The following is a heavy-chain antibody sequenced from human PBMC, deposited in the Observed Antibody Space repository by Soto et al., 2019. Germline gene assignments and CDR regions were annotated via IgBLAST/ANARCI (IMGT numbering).Heavy chain of an antibody. V-gene: IGHV4-30-2*01. Sequence: QLQLQESGSGLVKPSQTLSLTCAVSGGSISSGGYSWSWIRQPPGKGLEWIGYIYHSGSTYYNPSLKRRVPISVDRSKNQFSLKLSSVTAADTAVYYCASQGYYYDSSGSYRDYWGQGTLVTVSS. CDR2: IYHSGST. J-gene: IGHJ4*02. CDR1: GGSISSGGYS. D-gene: IGHD3-22*01. CDR3: ASQGYYYDSSGSYRDY.